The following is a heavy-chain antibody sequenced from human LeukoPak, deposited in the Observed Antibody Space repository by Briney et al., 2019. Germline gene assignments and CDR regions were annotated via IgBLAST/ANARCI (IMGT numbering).Heavy chain of an antibody. CDR1: GFTFDDYA. D-gene: IGHD3-16*01. V-gene: IGHV3-9*01. Sequence: GGSLRLSCAASGFTFDDYAMHWVRQGPGKGLEWVSGISWNSNTIAYADSVKGRFTISRDNAKNSLYLQIESLKVEDTAVYYCAREGLLTSPNNAFDVWGQGTMVTVSS. CDR2: ISWNSNTI. CDR3: AREGLLTSPNNAFDV. J-gene: IGHJ3*01.